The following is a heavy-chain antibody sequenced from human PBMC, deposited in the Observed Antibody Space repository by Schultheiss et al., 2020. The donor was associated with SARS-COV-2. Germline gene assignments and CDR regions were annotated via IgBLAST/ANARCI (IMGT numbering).Heavy chain of an antibody. CDR2: IKQDGSEK. Sequence: GGSLRLSCAASGFTVSSNYMSWVRQAPGKGLEWVANIKQDGSEKYYVDSVKGRFTISRDNAKNSLYLQMNSLRAEDTAVYYCARDVRWDKNFDYWGQGTLVTVAS. CDR3: ARDVRWDKNFDY. J-gene: IGHJ4*02. D-gene: IGHD3-10*02. CDR1: GFTVSSNY. V-gene: IGHV3-7*01.